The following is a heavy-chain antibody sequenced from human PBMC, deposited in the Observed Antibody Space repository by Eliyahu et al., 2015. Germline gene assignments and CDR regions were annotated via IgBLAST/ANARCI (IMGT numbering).Heavy chain of an antibody. CDR1: GFXFPXXG. V-gene: IGHV3-30*18. D-gene: IGHD2-8*01. CDR3: AKNYYSGHCGAGVCSYFDY. Sequence: QVQLVESGGGVVQPGRSLXLSCTGSGFXFPXXGXPWVRQAPGRGLEWVALISYDGSNTDYADSVKGRFTISRDNSKNTLYLEMNSLTTEDTAVYYCAKNYYSGHCGAGVCSYFDYWGQGTLVTVSS. CDR2: ISYDGSNT. J-gene: IGHJ4*02.